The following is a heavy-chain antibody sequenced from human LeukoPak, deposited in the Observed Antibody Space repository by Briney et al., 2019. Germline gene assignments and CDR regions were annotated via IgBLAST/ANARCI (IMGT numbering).Heavy chain of an antibody. J-gene: IGHJ6*03. V-gene: IGHV1-18*01. CDR1: GYTFTNYG. Sequence: ASVKVSCKASGYTFTNYGISWVRQAPGQGLEWMGWISAYNGNTNYAQKLQGRVTMTTDTSTSTAYMELSRLRSDDTAVYYCARGTIDDYGDYSFGYYYYYMDVWGKGTTVTVSS. D-gene: IGHD4-17*01. CDR2: ISAYNGNT. CDR3: ARGTIDDYGDYSFGYYYYYMDV.